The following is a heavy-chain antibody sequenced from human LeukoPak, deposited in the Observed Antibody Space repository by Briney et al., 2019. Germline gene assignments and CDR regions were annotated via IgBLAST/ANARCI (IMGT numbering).Heavy chain of an antibody. J-gene: IGHJ4*02. CDR3: AKDLAIAVAGNGYFDY. D-gene: IGHD6-19*01. V-gene: IGHV3-23*01. CDR2: ISGSGGST. CDR1: GFTFSSYA. Sequence: QPGGSLRLSCAASGFTFSSYAMSWVRQAPGKGLEWGSAISGSGGSTYYADSVKGRFTISRDNSKNTLDLQMNSLRAEDTAVYYCAKDLAIAVAGNGYFDYWGPGTLVTVSS.